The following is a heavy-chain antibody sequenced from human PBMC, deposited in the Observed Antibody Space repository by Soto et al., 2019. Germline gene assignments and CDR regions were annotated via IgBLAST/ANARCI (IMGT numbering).Heavy chain of an antibody. V-gene: IGHV1-69*12. D-gene: IGHD6-13*01. Sequence: QVQLVQSGAEVKKPGSSVKVSCKASGGTFSSYAISWVRQAPGQGLEWMGGIIPIFGTANYAQKFQGRVTITADESTSTADRELSSLRSEDTAVYYCARGTAYSSSWYGWFDPWGQGTLVTVSS. CDR3: ARGTAYSSSWYGWFDP. J-gene: IGHJ5*02. CDR1: GGTFSSYA. CDR2: IIPIFGTA.